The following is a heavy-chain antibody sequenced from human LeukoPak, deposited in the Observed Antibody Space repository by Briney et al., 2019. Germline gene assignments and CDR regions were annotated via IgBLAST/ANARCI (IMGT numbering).Heavy chain of an antibody. D-gene: IGHD2-15*01. Sequence: GESLKISCKGSGYSINNYWIGWVRQMPGKGLEWMGIIYPADSDIRYSPSFQGQVTISADKSISTAYLQWSSLKASDTAMYYCARQEYCSGGSCYTWFDPWGQGTLVTVSS. CDR2: IYPADSDI. CDR3: ARQEYCSGGSCYTWFDP. J-gene: IGHJ5*02. V-gene: IGHV5-51*01. CDR1: GYSINNYW.